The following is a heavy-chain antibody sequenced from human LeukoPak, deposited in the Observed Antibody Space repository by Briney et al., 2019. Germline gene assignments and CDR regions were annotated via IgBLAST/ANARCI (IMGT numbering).Heavy chain of an antibody. CDR1: GGSISSYY. D-gene: IGHD3-10*01. Sequence: SETLSLTCTVSGGSISSYYWSWIRQPPGKGLEWIGYINYSGSTNYNPSLKSQVTISVDTSKNQFSLKLSSVTAADTAVYYCARSYGPSGGMDVWGQGTTVTVSS. J-gene: IGHJ6*02. V-gene: IGHV4-59*01. CDR2: INYSGST. CDR3: ARSYGPSGGMDV.